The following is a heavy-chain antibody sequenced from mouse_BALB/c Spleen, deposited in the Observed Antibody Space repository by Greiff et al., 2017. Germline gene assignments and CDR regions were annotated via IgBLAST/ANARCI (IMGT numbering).Heavy chain of an antibody. CDR1: GYAFSSYW. CDR3: ATLGRDWFAY. CDR2: IYPGDGDT. V-gene: IGHV1-80*01. J-gene: IGHJ3*01. Sequence: QVQLQQSGAELVRPGSSVKISCKASGYAFSSYWMNWVKQRPGQGLEWIGQIYPGDGDTNYNGKFKGKATLTADKSSSTAYMQLSSLTSEDSAVYFCATLGRDWFAYWGQGTLVTVSA. D-gene: IGHD4-1*01.